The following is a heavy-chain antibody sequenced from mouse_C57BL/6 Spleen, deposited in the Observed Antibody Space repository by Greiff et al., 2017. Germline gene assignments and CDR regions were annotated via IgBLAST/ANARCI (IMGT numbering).Heavy chain of an antibody. D-gene: IGHD2-5*01. CDR3: ARRYSNSGDD. Sequence: VQLQQSGAELVKPGASVKISCKASGYAFSSSWMNWVKQRPGKGLEWIGQIYPGDGDTNSNGKFKGKATLTADKSSSTAYMQLSSLTAEDSTVYFCARRYSNSGDDWGQGTSVTVSS. CDR2: IYPGDGDT. J-gene: IGHJ4*01. CDR1: GYAFSSSW. V-gene: IGHV1-80*01.